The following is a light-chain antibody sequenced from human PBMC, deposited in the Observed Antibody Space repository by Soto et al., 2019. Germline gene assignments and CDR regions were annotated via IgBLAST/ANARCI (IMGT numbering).Light chain of an antibody. CDR1: QSLLYSSNNKNY. V-gene: IGKV4-1*01. Sequence: DIVMTQSPDSLPVSLGERATINCKSSQSLLYSSNNKNYLAWYQQKPGQPPKLLIFWASTRESGVPDRFSGSGSGTDFTLTISRLQADDVAAYYCQQYYYNPDSFGQGTKLEIK. J-gene: IGKJ2*03. CDR3: QQYYYNPDS. CDR2: WAS.